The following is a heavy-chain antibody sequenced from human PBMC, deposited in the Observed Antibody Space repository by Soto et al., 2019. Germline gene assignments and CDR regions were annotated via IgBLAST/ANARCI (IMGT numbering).Heavy chain of an antibody. CDR1: GFTFSTYG. V-gene: IGHV3-30*18. Sequence: VQLVESGGGVVQPGRSLRLSCAASGFTFSTYGMHWVRQAPGKGLEWVAFISYDGSNKDYADSVKGRFTISRDNSKNTLYLQMTSLRAEDTAVFYCAKDLGLNNSGWRAAYFQHWGQGTLVTVSS. D-gene: IGHD6-19*01. CDR3: AKDLGLNNSGWRAAYFQH. J-gene: IGHJ1*01. CDR2: ISYDGSNK.